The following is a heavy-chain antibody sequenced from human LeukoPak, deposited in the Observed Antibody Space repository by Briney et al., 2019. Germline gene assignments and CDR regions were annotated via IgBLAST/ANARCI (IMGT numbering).Heavy chain of an antibody. CDR2: ISSSSSYI. D-gene: IGHD6-19*01. CDR1: GFTFSSYS. V-gene: IGHV3-21*01. Sequence: PGGSLRLSCAASGFTFSSYSMNWVRQAPGKGLEWVSSISSSSSYIYYADSVQGRFTTSRDNAKNSLYLQMNSLRAEDTAVYYCASGYSSGWYTRGSEYFQHWGQGTLVTVSS. CDR3: ASGYSSGWYTRGSEYFQH. J-gene: IGHJ1*01.